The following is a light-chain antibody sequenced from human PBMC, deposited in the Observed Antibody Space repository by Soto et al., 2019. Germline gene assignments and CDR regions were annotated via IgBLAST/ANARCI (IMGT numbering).Light chain of an antibody. V-gene: IGLV1-47*01. CDR1: SSNIGSNY. Sequence: QSVLTQPPSASGTPGQRVTISCSGSSSNIGSNYVYWYQQLPGTAPKLLIYRNNQRPSGVPDRFSGSKSGNSASLAISGLRSEDEADYYCAAWDDSLSVLFGTGTKLTVL. CDR3: AAWDDSLSVL. J-gene: IGLJ1*01. CDR2: RNN.